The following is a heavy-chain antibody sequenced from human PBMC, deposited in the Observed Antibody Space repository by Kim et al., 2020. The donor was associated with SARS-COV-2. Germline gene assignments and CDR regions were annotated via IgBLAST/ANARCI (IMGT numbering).Heavy chain of an antibody. Sequence: SVKVSCKASGGTFSSYAIRWVRQAPGQGLEWMGGIIPIFGTANYAQKFQGRVTITADESTSTAYMELSSLRSEDTAVYYCAREKEGWFGVWGQGTLVTVSS. CDR3: AREKEGWFGV. V-gene: IGHV1-69*13. CDR2: IIPIFGTA. CDR1: GGTFSSYA. D-gene: IGHD3-10*01. J-gene: IGHJ4*02.